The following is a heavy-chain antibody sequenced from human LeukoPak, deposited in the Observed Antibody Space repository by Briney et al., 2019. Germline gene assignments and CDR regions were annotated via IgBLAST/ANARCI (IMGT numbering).Heavy chain of an antibody. CDR1: GFTFSSYW. J-gene: IGHJ4*02. Sequence: GGSLRLSCGASGFTFSSYWMSWVRQAPGKGLEWVANIKRDGSEKNYVDSVKGRFTISRDNAKNSLYLQMNSLRAEDTAMYYCVRMDTSGYYPTHFDYWGQGTLVTVSS. CDR3: VRMDTSGYYPTHFDY. D-gene: IGHD3-22*01. CDR2: IKRDGSEK. V-gene: IGHV3-7*01.